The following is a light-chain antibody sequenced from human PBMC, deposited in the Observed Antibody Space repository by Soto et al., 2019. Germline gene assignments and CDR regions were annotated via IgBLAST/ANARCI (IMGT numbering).Light chain of an antibody. CDR3: QEYGSSPFT. Sequence: VSAQSPGTLSQPQEESATPSCRASQSVSNNYLAWYQQKPGQAPRLLIYGASNRATGIPDRFSGSGSGTDFTLTISRLEPEDFAVYYCQEYGSSPFTFCPVTKVDIK. CDR1: QSVSNNY. V-gene: IGKV3-20*01. CDR2: GAS. J-gene: IGKJ3*01.